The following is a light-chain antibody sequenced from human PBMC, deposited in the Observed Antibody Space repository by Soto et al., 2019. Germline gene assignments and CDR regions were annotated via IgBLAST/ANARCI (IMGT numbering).Light chain of an antibody. CDR1: QTVSSY. CDR2: DAS. Sequence: EIVLTQSPATLSLSPGERATLSCMASQTVSSYLVWYQQKSGQAPRLLIYDASNRATGIPARFSGSGSGTDFTLTISSLEPEDFAVYYCQQRSNWITFGQGTRLEIK. CDR3: QQRSNWIT. J-gene: IGKJ5*01. V-gene: IGKV3-11*01.